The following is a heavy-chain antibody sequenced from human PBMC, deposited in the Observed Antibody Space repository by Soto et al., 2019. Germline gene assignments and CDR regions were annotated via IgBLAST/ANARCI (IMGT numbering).Heavy chain of an antibody. D-gene: IGHD1-1*01. CDR1: GGSISSSNW. CDR2: IYHRGST. Sequence: SETLSLTCAVSGGSISSSNWWSWVCQPPGKGLEWIGEIYHRGSTNYNPSLKSRVTISVDTSKNQFSLKLSSVTAADTAVYYCARRYGYSFDYWGQGTLVTV. J-gene: IGHJ4*02. V-gene: IGHV4-4*02. CDR3: ARRYGYSFDY.